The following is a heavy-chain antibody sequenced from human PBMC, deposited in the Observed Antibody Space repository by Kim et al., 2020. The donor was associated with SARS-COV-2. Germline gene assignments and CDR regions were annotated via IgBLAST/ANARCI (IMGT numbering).Heavy chain of an antibody. CDR3: ARPAPTLSSGWYYFDY. Sequence: GESLKISCKGSGYSFTSYWIGWVRQMPGKGLEWMGIIYPGDSDTRYSPSFQGQVTISADKSISTAYLQWSSLKASDTAMYYCARPAPTLSSGWYYFDYWGQGTLVTVSS. D-gene: IGHD6-19*01. J-gene: IGHJ4*02. V-gene: IGHV5-51*01. CDR2: IYPGDSDT. CDR1: GYSFTSYW.